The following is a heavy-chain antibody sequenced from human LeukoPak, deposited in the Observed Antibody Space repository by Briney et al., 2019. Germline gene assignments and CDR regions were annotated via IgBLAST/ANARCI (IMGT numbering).Heavy chain of an antibody. CDR1: GYTFTSYG. V-gene: IGHV1-18*01. J-gene: IGHJ4*02. D-gene: IGHD2/OR15-2a*01. CDR3: ARGTYLLDY. Sequence: GASVKVSCKASGYTFTSYGISWVRQAPGQGLEWMGWISAYNGNTNYAQKLQGRVTITRNTSISTAYMELSSLRSEDTAVYYCARGTYLLDYWGQGTLVTVSS. CDR2: ISAYNGNT.